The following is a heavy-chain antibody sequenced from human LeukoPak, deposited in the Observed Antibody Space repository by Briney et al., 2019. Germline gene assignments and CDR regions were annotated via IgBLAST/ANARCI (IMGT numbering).Heavy chain of an antibody. J-gene: IGHJ4*02. D-gene: IGHD3-22*01. CDR1: GFTFDDYA. Sequence: GGSLRLSCAASGFTFDDYAMSWVRQAPGKGLEWVSGLNWNGGSTGYADSVKGRFTISRDNAKNSLYLQMNSLRAEDTALYYCVSRHYYDSSGEIDYWGQGTLVTVSS. CDR2: LNWNGGST. CDR3: VSRHYYDSSGEIDY. V-gene: IGHV3-20*04.